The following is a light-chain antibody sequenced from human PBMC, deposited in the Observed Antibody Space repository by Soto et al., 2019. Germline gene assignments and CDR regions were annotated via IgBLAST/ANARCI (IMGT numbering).Light chain of an antibody. CDR1: SLDVGGHDY. V-gene: IGLV2-8*01. CDR3: SSYVTGNSLI. CDR2: ELS. Sequence: QSVLTQPPSASGSPGQSVTISCTGTSLDVGGHDYVSWSQQHPGNAPKPMIYELSKRPSGVPDRFSGSKSGNTASLTVSGLKAEDEADYYCSSYVTGNSLIFGGGTKVTVL. J-gene: IGLJ2*01.